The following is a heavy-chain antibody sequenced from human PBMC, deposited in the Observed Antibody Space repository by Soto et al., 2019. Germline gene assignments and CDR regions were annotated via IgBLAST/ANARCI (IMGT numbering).Heavy chain of an antibody. J-gene: IGHJ6*02. CDR3: AKDRDGDYVIPYYYYYGMDV. CDR1: GFTFSSYG. V-gene: IGHV3-30*18. Sequence: QVQLVESGGGVVQPGRSLRLSCAASGFTFSSYGMHWVRQAPGKGLEWVAVISYDGSNKYYADSVKGRFTISRDNSKNTLYLQMNSLRAEDTAVYYCAKDRDGDYVIPYYYYYGMDVWGQGTTVTVSS. CDR2: ISYDGSNK. D-gene: IGHD4-17*01.